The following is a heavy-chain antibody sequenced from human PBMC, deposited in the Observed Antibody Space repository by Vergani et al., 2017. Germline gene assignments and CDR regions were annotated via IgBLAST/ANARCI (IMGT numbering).Heavy chain of an antibody. J-gene: IGHJ4*02. CDR2: IGGSGGST. D-gene: IGHD3-3*01. Sequence: EVQLLESGGGLVQPGGSLRLSCAASGFTFSSYAMSWVRQAPGKGLEWVSAIGGSGGSTYYADSVKGRFTISRDNSKNTLYLQMNSLRAEDTAVYYCAKDPGVDYDFWSGYYHFDYWGQGTLVTVSS. CDR3: AKDPGVDYDFWSGYYHFDY. V-gene: IGHV3-23*01. CDR1: GFTFSSYA.